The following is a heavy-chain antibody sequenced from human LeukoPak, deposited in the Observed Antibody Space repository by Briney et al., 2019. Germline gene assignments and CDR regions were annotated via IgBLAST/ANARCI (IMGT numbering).Heavy chain of an antibody. V-gene: IGHV3-53*01. J-gene: IGHJ4*02. D-gene: IGHD6-13*01. CDR3: ARDLLGSSWYPAFDY. CDR2: IYSGGST. Sequence: PGGSLRLPCAASGSTVSSNYMSWVRQAPGKGLEWVSVIYSGGSTYYADSVKGRFTISRDNSKNTLYLQMNSLRAEDTAVYYCARDLLGSSWYPAFDYWGQGTLVTVSS. CDR1: GSTVSSNY.